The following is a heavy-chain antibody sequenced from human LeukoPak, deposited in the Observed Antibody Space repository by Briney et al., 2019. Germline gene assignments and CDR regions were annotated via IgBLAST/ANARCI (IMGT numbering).Heavy chain of an antibody. CDR2: IYYSGSA. CDR3: ARGGVEAHSYESSGYWVY. V-gene: IGHV4-31*03. J-gene: IGHJ4*02. Sequence: SETLSLTCTVSGGSISSGGYYWSWIRQHPGKGLEWLGYIYYSGSAYYNPFLRSRVSILLDTSKNQFSLKLSSVTAADTAVYYCARGGVEAHSYESSGYWVYWGQGTLVTVSS. CDR1: GGSISSGGYY. D-gene: IGHD3-22*01.